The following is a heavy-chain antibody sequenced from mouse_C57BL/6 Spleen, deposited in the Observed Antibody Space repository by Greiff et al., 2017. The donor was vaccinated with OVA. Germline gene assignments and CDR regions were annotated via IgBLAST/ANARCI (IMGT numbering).Heavy chain of an antibody. CDR1: GYSITSGYY. CDR2: ISYDGSN. CDR3: ARGGYYYGSSYVSWFAY. J-gene: IGHJ3*01. D-gene: IGHD1-1*01. V-gene: IGHV3-6*01. Sequence: EVKLQESGPGLVKPSQSLSLTCSVTGYSITSGYYWNWIRQFPGNNLEWMGYISYDGSNNYNPSLKTRISITRDTSKNQFFLKLNSVTTEDTATYYCARGGYYYGSSYVSWFAYWGQGTLVTVSA.